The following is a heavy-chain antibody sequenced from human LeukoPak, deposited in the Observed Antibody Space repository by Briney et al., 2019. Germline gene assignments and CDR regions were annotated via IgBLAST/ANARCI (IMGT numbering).Heavy chain of an antibody. CDR1: ARSVSISY. V-gene: IGHV4-59*02. J-gene: IGHJ6*03. CDR3: AHDSGGYEGHGGYIDV. Sequence: PSETLSLTCTVSARSVSISYWSCIRHTPGEGLGWIGYTYFSGSTNYIPSLKSRVAISVDTSNNQSSLKLSSVTTADTAVYYCAHDSGGYEGHGGYIDVWGKGSTVTVSS. CDR2: TYFSGST. D-gene: IGHD3-22*01.